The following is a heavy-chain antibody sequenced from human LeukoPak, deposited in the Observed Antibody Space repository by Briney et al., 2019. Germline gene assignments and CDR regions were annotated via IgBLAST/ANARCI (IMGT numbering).Heavy chain of an antibody. V-gene: IGHV4-39*01. J-gene: IGHJ5*02. CDR2: IYYSGST. CDR1: GGSISSSSYY. Sequence: SETLSLTCTVSGGSISSSSYYWGWIRQPPGKGLEWIGSIYYSGSTYYNPSLKSRVTISVDTSKNQFSLRLRSVTAADTAVYYCARQNPPGSKKGWFDPWGQGTLVTVSS. CDR3: ARQNPPGSKKGWFDP. D-gene: IGHD6-25*01.